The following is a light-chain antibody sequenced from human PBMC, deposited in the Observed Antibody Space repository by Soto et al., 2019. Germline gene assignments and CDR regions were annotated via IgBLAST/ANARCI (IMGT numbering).Light chain of an antibody. V-gene: IGLV3-10*01. Sequence: SYELTQPPSLSVSPGQTARITCSGDAFPKKYAYWYQQRSGQAPVLVIYEDTKRPSGITERFSGSSSGTTTTLTISGAHVEDEGDYFCYSPDSSGGIVGGGTKLTVL. CDR3: YSPDSSGGI. CDR1: AFPKKY. CDR2: EDT. J-gene: IGLJ2*01.